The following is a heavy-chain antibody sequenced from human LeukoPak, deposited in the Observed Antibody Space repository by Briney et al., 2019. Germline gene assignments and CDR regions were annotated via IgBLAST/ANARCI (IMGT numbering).Heavy chain of an antibody. CDR1: GGSISSSNW. CDR3: ARGYSYEKSRDPFDY. V-gene: IGHV4-4*02. D-gene: IGHD5-18*01. J-gene: IGHJ4*02. CDR2: IYHSGST. Sequence: SETLSLTCAVSGGSISSSNWWSWVRQPPGKGLEWIGEIYHSGSTNYNPSLKSRVTISVDKSKNQFSLKLSSVTAADTAVYYCARGYSYEKSRDPFDYWGQGTLVTVSS.